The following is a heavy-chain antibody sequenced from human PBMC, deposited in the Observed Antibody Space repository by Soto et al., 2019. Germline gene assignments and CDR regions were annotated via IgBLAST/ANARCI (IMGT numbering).Heavy chain of an antibody. CDR3: ARVPQYYDFWSGYYPHYYCYYMDV. CDR2: IVVGSGNT. Sequence: ASVKVSCKASGFTFPSSAVQWLRQARGQRLEWIGWIVVGSGNTGSAQKFQGRVTMTRNTSISTAYMELSSLRSEDTAVYYCARVPQYYDFWSGYYPHYYCYYMDVWGKGTTVTVSS. J-gene: IGHJ6*03. V-gene: IGHV1-58*01. D-gene: IGHD3-3*01. CDR1: GFTFPSSA.